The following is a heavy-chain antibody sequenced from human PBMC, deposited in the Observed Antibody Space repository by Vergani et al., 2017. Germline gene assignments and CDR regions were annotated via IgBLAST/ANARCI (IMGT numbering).Heavy chain of an antibody. V-gene: IGHV4-61*02. CDR3: ARDPLYSTTWPFLLLDMDV. J-gene: IGHJ6*02. CDR1: GGPISSGSYY. D-gene: IGHD6-13*01. CDR2: FYTGGGT. Sequence: QVQLQESGPGLVRPSQTLSPTCTVSGGPISSGSYYWSWFRQPAGKGLERIGRFYTGGGTLYNPSLKSRVTISVDTSKNQFSLQLSSVTAADTAVYYCARDPLYSTTWPFLLLDMDVWGQGTTVTVSS.